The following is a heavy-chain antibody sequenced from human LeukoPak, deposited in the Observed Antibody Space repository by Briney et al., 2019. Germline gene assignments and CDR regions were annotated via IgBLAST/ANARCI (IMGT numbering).Heavy chain of an antibody. CDR3: ARKLTGTTYFDY. V-gene: IGHV3-48*03. CDR1: GFSFSHYD. Sequence: GGSLRLSCVASGFSFSHYDMNWVRLAPGKGLEWVSYIHSGGNTIYIADSVKGRFTISRDFDKNSLYLQMNSLRAEDTAVYYCARKLTGTTYFDYWGQGTLVTVSS. D-gene: IGHD1-1*01. CDR2: IHSGGNTI. J-gene: IGHJ4*02.